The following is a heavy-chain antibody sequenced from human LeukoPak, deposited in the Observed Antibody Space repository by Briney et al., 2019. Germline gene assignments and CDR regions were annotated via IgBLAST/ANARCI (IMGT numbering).Heavy chain of an antibody. V-gene: IGHV3-23*01. CDR1: GFTFNSYA. D-gene: IGHD2-2*01. CDR3: AKAPVPIIATNWFDP. CDR2: ISGSGTNT. Sequence: GGPLRLSCAASGFTFNSYAMNWVRQAPGKGLEWVSVISGSGTNTYYADSVKGRFIISRDNSKNTLYLQMNSLRAEDTAVYYCAKAPVPIIATNWFDPWGQGTLVTVSS. J-gene: IGHJ5*02.